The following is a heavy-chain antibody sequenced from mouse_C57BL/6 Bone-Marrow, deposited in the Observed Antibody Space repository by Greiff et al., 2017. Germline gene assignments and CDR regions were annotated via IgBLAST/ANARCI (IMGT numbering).Heavy chain of an antibody. CDR3: ARWGYYGSSYYYFDY. V-gene: IGHV1-36*01. Sequence: VHVKQSGPVLVKPGPSVKISCKASGFTFTDYYMHWVKQSHGKSLEWIGLVYPYNGGTSYNQKFKGKATLTVDTSSSTAYMELNSLTSEDSAVYYCARWGYYGSSYYYFDYWGQGTTLTVSS. D-gene: IGHD1-1*01. CDR2: VYPYNGGT. J-gene: IGHJ2*01. CDR1: GFTFTDYY.